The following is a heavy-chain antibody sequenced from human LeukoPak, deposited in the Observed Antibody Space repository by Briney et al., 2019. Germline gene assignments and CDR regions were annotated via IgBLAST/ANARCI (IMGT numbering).Heavy chain of an antibody. CDR2: ISYDGSRK. CDR1: GFTLNTCG. Sequence: GGSLRLSCAASGFTLNTCGMHWVRQAPGKGLEWVSFISYDGSRKYYADSVKGRFTISRDNSKNTLYVEMNSLRAEDTAVYYCAKLKHHYDSSGFGIDYWGQGTLVTVSS. J-gene: IGHJ4*02. V-gene: IGHV3-30*18. CDR3: AKLKHHYDSSGFGIDY. D-gene: IGHD3-22*01.